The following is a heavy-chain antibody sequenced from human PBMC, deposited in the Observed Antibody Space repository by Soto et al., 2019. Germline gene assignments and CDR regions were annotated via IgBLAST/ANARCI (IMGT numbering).Heavy chain of an antibody. Sequence: GGSLRLSCAASGFTFSDYYMSWIRQAPGKGLEWVSYISSSSSYTNYADSVKGRFTISRDNAKNSLYLQMNSLRAEDTAGYYGARGHSSSLGYFDYWGQGTLVTVSS. V-gene: IGHV3-11*06. D-gene: IGHD6-6*01. CDR3: ARGHSSSLGYFDY. J-gene: IGHJ4*02. CDR1: GFTFSDYY. CDR2: ISSSSSYT.